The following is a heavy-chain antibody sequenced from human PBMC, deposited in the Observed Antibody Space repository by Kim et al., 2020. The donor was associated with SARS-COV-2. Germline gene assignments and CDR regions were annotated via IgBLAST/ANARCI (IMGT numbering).Heavy chain of an antibody. CDR3: ARLRSSPAADAFDI. Sequence: GESLKISCQGSGYIFTNYWIGWVRQVPGKGLEWMGIIYPGDSDTRYSPSFQGQVTISADKSISAAYLQWNSLKASDTAMYYCARLRSSPAADAFDIWGQGTMVTVSS. CDR1: GYIFTNYW. CDR2: IYPGDSDT. V-gene: IGHV5-51*01. J-gene: IGHJ3*02. D-gene: IGHD6-13*01.